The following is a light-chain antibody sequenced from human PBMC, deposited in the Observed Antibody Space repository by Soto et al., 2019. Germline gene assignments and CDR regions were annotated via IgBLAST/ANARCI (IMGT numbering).Light chain of an antibody. CDR1: QSVSDNY. V-gene: IGKV3-20*01. CDR3: QQYSSSPPLT. Sequence: EIVLTQSPGTLSLSPGERATLSCRASQSVSDNYLAWYQQKPGQAPRLLIYGAFTRATGIPDRFSGSGSGTDFTLTISRLEPEDFAVYYCQQYSSSPPLTFGGGTKVEIK. CDR2: GAF. J-gene: IGKJ4*01.